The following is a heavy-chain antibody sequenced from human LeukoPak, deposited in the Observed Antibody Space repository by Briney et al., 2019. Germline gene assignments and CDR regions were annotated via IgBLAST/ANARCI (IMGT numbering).Heavy chain of an antibody. V-gene: IGHV1-8*01. CDR3: ARTYCGGDCRGYHYSYYMDV. D-gene: IGHD2-21*02. CDR2: MNPIIGNT. J-gene: IGHJ6*03. CDR1: GYTFTSYD. Sequence: ASVKVSCKASGYTFTSYDINWVRQATGQGLEWMGWMNPIIGNTGYAQKFQGRVTMTRDTSISTAYMELSSLRSGDTAVYYCARTYCGGDCRGYHYSYYMDVWGKGTTVTISS.